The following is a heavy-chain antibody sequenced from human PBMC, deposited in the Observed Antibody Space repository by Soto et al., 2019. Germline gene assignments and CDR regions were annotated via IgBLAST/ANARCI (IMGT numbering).Heavy chain of an antibody. CDR1: AGSISSYY. J-gene: IGHJ4*02. Sequence: SETLSLTCTVSAGSISSYYWSWIRQPPGKGLEWIGYIYYSGSTNYNPSLKSRVTISVDTSKNQFSLKLSSVTAADTAVYYCAREPAMVWFDYWGQGTLVTVSS. CDR2: IYYSGST. V-gene: IGHV4-59*01. CDR3: AREPAMVWFDY. D-gene: IGHD5-18*01.